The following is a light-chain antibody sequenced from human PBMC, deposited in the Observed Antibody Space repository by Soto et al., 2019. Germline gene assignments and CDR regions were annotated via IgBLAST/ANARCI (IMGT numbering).Light chain of an antibody. Sequence: QSALTQPASVSGSPGQSITISCTGTSSDVGAYNFVSWYQQHPGKLPKLMIFDVSRRPSGVSDRFSGSKSGNTASLTISGLQAEDEGDYYCISYTSSSTHVFGSGTNVTVL. CDR2: DVS. CDR1: SSDVGAYNF. J-gene: IGLJ1*01. V-gene: IGLV2-14*03. CDR3: ISYTSSSTHV.